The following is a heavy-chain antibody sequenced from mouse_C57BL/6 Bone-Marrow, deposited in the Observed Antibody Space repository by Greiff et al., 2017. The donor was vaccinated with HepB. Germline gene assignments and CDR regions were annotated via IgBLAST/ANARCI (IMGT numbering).Heavy chain of an antibody. Sequence: EVQLQQSGPGLVKPSQSLSLTCSVTGYSITSGYYWNWIRQFPGNKLEWMGNISYDGSNNYNPSLKNRISITRDTSKNQFFLKLNSVTTEDTATYYCARVDGYDGFAYWGQGTLVTVSA. CDR1: GYSITSGYY. CDR2: ISYDGSN. D-gene: IGHD2-2*01. CDR3: ARVDGYDGFAY. V-gene: IGHV3-6*01. J-gene: IGHJ3*01.